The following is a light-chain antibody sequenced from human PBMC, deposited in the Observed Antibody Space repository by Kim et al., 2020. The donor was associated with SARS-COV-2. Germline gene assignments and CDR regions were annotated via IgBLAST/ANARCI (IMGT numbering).Light chain of an antibody. Sequence: LSPGERATLSCRASQSVSSYLAWYQQKPDQAPSLPIYDASNRATGSPARFSGSGSGTDFTLTISSLEPEEFAVYYCQQRSNWPPYTFGQGTKLEI. CDR2: DAS. CDR1: QSVSSY. V-gene: IGKV3-11*01. J-gene: IGKJ2*01. CDR3: QQRSNWPPYT.